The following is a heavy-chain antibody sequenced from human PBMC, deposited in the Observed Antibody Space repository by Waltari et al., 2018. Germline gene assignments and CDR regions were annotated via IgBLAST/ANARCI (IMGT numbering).Heavy chain of an antibody. J-gene: IGHJ4*02. CDR1: GFTFNTFW. V-gene: IGHV3-7*01. Sequence: EVQVVESGGGLVQPGGSLRLSCFASGFTFNTFWMSWVRQAPGKGLEWVANINEDGYERHYVDSVKGRFTVSRDNAKNSLFLQMDSLRTEDTAVYYCTKGGHLDYWGPGTLVTVSS. CDR2: INEDGYER. CDR3: TKGGHLDY.